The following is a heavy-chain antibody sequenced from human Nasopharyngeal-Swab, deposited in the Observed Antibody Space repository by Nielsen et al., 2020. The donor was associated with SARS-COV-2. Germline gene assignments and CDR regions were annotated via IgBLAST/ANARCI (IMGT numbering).Heavy chain of an antibody. J-gene: IGHJ6*03. V-gene: IGHV4-31*03. Sequence: SETLSLTCTVSGGSISSGGYYWSWIRQHPGKGLEWIGYIYYSGSTYYNPSLKSRVTISVDTSKNQFSLKLSSVTAADTAVYYCVRCRRLDSNYYYYYMDVWGKGTTVTVSS. CDR2: IYYSGST. CDR1: GGSISSGGYY. CDR3: VRCRRLDSNYYYYYMDV. D-gene: IGHD4-11*01.